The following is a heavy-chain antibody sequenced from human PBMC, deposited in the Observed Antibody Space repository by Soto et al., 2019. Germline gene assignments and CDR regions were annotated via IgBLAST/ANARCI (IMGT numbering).Heavy chain of an antibody. Sequence: QVQLVESGGGVVQPGRSLRLSCAASGFTFSSYAMHWVRQAPGKGLEWVAVISYDGSNKYYADSVKGRFTISRDNSKNTLYLQMNSLRAEDTTVYYCARGGAVAGTKGGLFDPWGHGTLVTVSS. CDR3: ARGGAVAGTKGGLFDP. D-gene: IGHD6-19*01. V-gene: IGHV3-30-3*01. CDR1: GFTFSSYA. CDR2: ISYDGSNK. J-gene: IGHJ5*02.